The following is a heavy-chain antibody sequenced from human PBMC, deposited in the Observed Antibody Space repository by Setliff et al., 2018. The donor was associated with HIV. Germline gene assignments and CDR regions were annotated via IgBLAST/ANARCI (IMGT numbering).Heavy chain of an antibody. J-gene: IGHJ6*02. D-gene: IGHD3-22*01. Sequence: GGSLRLSCAASGFTFSSYGMHWVRQAPGKGLEWVAVIWYDGSNKYYADSVKGRFTISRDNSKNTLYLQMNSLRAEDTAVYYCARDSFRAHYYDSSGCWYYGMDVWGQGTTVTVSS. V-gene: IGHV3-33*01. CDR1: GFTFSSYG. CDR3: ARDSFRAHYYDSSGCWYYGMDV. CDR2: IWYDGSNK.